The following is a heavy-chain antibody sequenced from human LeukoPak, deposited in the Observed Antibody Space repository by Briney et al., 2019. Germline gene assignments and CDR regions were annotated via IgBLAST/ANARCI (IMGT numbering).Heavy chain of an antibody. CDR1: GFTFTTYG. CDR2: ITYDGYYK. Sequence: GTSLRLSCAASGFTFTTYGMHWVRQSPGKGLEWVALITYDGYYKYYSDSVKGRFTISSDTSKNTLYLQMNSLRAEDTAVYYCARDLTPVVRASPMGYWGQGTLVTVSS. D-gene: IGHD3-10*01. CDR3: ARDLTPVVRASPMGY. V-gene: IGHV3-30*03. J-gene: IGHJ4*02.